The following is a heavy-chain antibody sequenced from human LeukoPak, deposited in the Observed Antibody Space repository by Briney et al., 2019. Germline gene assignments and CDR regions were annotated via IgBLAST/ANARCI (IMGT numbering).Heavy chain of an antibody. Sequence: WETLSLTCTVSGGATISSSFYWVWIRQPPGRGLEWIGSIYSSGSTYYNPSVNSRATISVDKSKKELSLELSSVTAADTSMYYCARLYYSDSAFDYWGQGTLVTVSS. V-gene: IGHV4-39*01. CDR3: ARLYYSDSAFDY. CDR1: GGATISSSFY. J-gene: IGHJ4*01. D-gene: IGHD3-10*01. CDR2: IYSSGST.